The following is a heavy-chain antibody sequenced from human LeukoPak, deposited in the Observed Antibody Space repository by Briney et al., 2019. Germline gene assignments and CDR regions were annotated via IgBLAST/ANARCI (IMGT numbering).Heavy chain of an antibody. CDR1: GYTFTSYY. CDR2: INPSGGST. CDR3: ANQLGYCSSTSCFLDY. Sequence: ASVKVSCKASGYTFTSYYMHWVRQAPGQGLERMGIINPSGGSTSYAQKFQGRVTMTRDTSTSTVYMELSSLRSEDTAVYYCANQLGYCSSTSCFLDYWGQGTLVTVSS. V-gene: IGHV1-46*01. J-gene: IGHJ4*02. D-gene: IGHD2-2*01.